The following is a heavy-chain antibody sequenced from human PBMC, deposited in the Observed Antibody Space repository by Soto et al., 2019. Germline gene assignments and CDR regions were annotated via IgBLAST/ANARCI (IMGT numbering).Heavy chain of an antibody. CDR3: ARVVLVTNRTGGDAFDI. D-gene: IGHD2-21*02. V-gene: IGHV4-39*01. J-gene: IGHJ3*02. CDR1: GGSISSSSYY. Sequence: QLQLQESGPGLVKPSETLSLTCTVSGGSISSSSYYWGWIRQPPGKGLEWIGSIYYSGSTYYNPSLKSRVTISVDTSKNQFSLKLSSVTAADTAVYYCARVVLVTNRTGGDAFDIWGQGTMVTVSS. CDR2: IYYSGST.